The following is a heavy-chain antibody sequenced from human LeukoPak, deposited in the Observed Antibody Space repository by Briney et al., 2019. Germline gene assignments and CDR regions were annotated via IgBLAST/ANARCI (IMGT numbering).Heavy chain of an antibody. CDR3: AKDYYDFWSGHGYFDY. CDR2: ISWNSGSI. J-gene: IGHJ4*02. D-gene: IGHD3-3*01. CDR1: GFTFDDYA. V-gene: IGHV3-9*01. Sequence: PGRSLRLSCAASGFTFDDYAMHWVRQAPGKGLEWVSGISWNSGSIGYADSVKGRFTISRDNAKNSLYLQMSSLRAEDTALYHCAKDYYDFWSGHGYFDYWGQGTLVTVSS.